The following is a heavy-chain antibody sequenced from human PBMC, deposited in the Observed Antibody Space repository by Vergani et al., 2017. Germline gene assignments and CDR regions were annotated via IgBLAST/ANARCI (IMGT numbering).Heavy chain of an antibody. V-gene: IGHV3-7*01. CDR3: AGGLWFGEPAMS. CDR1: GFNLSNYD. Sequence: VQLVESGGGVVQRGGSLRLSCATSGFNLSNYDMQWIRQGPGKGLEFVANIKQDGSEKYYVDSVKGRFTISRDNAKNSLYLQMNSLRAEDTAVYYCAGGLWFGEPAMSGGQGTLVTVSS. CDR2: IKQDGSEK. D-gene: IGHD3-10*01. J-gene: IGHJ4*02.